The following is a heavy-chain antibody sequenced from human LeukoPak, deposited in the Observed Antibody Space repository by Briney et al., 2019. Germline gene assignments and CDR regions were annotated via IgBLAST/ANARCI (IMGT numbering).Heavy chain of an antibody. CDR3: ARDSGYCSSTTCYYFDY. Sequence: ASVKVSCKXSGYTFTGYYMHWLRQAPGQGLEWMGWINANSGGTKYAQKFQGRVTMTRDTSISTAYMEVTSLRSDDTAMYYCARDSGYCSSTTCYYFDYWGQGTLVTVSS. V-gene: IGHV1-2*02. CDR1: GYTFTGYY. J-gene: IGHJ4*02. D-gene: IGHD2-2*01. CDR2: INANSGGT.